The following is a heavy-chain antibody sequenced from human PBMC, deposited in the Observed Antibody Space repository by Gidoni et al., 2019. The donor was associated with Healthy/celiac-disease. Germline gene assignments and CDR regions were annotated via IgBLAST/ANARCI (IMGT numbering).Heavy chain of an antibody. D-gene: IGHD3-10*01. CDR2: IYSGGST. V-gene: IGHV3-66*02. J-gene: IGHJ4*02. Sequence: EVQLVESGGGWVQPGGSLSLSCASFGFTVSSNYMSWVRQAPGKGLEWVSVIYSGGSTYYADSVKGRFTISRDNSKNTLYLQMNSLRAEDTAVYYCARDWGDGQNHRGFDYWGQGTLVTVSS. CDR1: GFTVSSNY. CDR3: ARDWGDGQNHRGFDY.